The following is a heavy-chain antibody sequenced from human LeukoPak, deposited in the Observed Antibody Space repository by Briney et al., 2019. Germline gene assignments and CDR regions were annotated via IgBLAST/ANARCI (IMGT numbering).Heavy chain of an antibody. Sequence: GGSLRLSCAASGFTVSSNYMSWVRQAPGKGLEWVSVIYSGGSTYYADSVKGRFTISRDNSKNTLYLQMNSLRAEDTAVYYCARESSAVVISSDAFDIWGQGTMVTVSS. CDR2: IYSGGST. CDR3: ARESSAVVISSDAFDI. V-gene: IGHV3-66*01. J-gene: IGHJ3*02. CDR1: GFTVSSNY. D-gene: IGHD4-23*01.